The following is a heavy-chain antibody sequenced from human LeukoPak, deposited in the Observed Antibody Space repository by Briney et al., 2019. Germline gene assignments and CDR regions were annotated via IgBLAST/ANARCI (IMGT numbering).Heavy chain of an antibody. CDR3: ASSSPYCSGGSCYDY. CDR1: GFTFSSYS. CDR2: ISSSSSYI. D-gene: IGHD2-15*01. Sequence: GGSLRLSCVASGFTFSSYSMNWVRQAPGKGLEWVSSISSSSSYIYYADSVKGRFTISRDNAKNSLYLQMNSLRAEDTAVYYCASSSPYCSGGSCYDYWGQGTLVTVSS. V-gene: IGHV3-21*01. J-gene: IGHJ4*02.